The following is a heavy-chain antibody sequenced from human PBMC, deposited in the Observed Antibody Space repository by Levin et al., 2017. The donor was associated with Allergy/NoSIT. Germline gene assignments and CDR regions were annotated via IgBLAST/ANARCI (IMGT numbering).Heavy chain of an antibody. CDR3: ARIRDGGSGSYFFYYGMDV. CDR1: GFSLSTSGMC. CDR2: IDWDDDK. J-gene: IGHJ6*02. V-gene: IGHV2-70*01. Sequence: TLSLTLTCTFSGFSLSTSGMCVSWIRQPPGKALEWLALIDWDDDKYYSTSLKTRLTISKDTSKNQVVLTMTNMDPVDTATYYCARIRDGGSGSYFFYYGMDVWGQGTTVTVSS. D-gene: IGHD1-26*01.